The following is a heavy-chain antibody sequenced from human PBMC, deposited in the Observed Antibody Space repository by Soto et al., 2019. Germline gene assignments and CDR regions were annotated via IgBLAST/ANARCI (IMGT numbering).Heavy chain of an antibody. CDR3: ATHPPYGPLDH. CDR2: IYYSGST. D-gene: IGHD4-17*01. V-gene: IGHV4-30-4*01. CDR1: GGSISSGDYY. J-gene: IGHJ4*02. Sequence: PSETLXLTCTVSGGSISSGDYYWSWIRQPPGKGLEWIGYIYYSGSTYYNPSLKSRVTISVDTSKNQFSLRLTSVTAADTAVYYCATHPPYGPLDHWGQGTLVTVSS.